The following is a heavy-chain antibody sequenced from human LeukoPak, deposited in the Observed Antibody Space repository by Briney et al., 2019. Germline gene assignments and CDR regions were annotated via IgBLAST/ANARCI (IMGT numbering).Heavy chain of an antibody. CDR1: GGSISSSSYY. Sequence: SEALSLTCTVSGGSISSSSYYWGWIRQPPGKGLEWIGEIYHSGSTNYNPSLKSRVTISVDKSKNQFSLKLSSVTAADTAVYYCARDDGDIWGQGTMVTVSS. J-gene: IGHJ3*02. V-gene: IGHV4-39*07. CDR3: ARDDGDI. D-gene: IGHD5-24*01. CDR2: IYHSGST.